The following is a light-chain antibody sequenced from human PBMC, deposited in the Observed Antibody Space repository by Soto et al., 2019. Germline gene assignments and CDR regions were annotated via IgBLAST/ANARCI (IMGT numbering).Light chain of an antibody. CDR2: EVS. V-gene: IGLV2-14*01. CDR3: CSFAGTDSYV. Sequence: QSVLTQPASVSGSPGQSITISCTGTSIDIGGYNYVSWYQQHPGEAPKLIIYEVSRRPSGVSTRFSGSKSGNTASLTISGLQAEDEADYYCCSFAGTDSYVFGVGTKVTVL. J-gene: IGLJ1*01. CDR1: SIDIGGYNY.